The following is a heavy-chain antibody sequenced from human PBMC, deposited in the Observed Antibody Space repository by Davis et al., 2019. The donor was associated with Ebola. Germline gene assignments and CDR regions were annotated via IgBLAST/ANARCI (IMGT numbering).Heavy chain of an antibody. CDR1: GYTFTGYY. V-gene: IGHV1-2*06. CDR3: ARVRYCGGDCSRYFYYGMDV. D-gene: IGHD2-21*02. Sequence: ASVKVSCKTSGYTFTGYYMHWVRQAPGQGLEWMGRINPYSGDTNYAQKFQGRVTMTRDTSITTAYMELSRLRSDDTAVYYCARVRYCGGDCSRYFYYGMDVWGKGTTVTVSS. J-gene: IGHJ6*04. CDR2: INPYSGDT.